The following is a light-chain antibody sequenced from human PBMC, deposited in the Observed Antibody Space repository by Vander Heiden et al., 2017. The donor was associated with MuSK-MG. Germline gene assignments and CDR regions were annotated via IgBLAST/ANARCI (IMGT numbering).Light chain of an antibody. CDR3: LQSNSLPHA. CDR1: QGISSW. V-gene: IGKV1-12*01. Sequence: DIQMTESPSSVSASVGDRVNITCRASQGISSWLAWYQLYPWKAPKLLIYSASSLQSGVPSRFSRSPSVTDFSLSISILQPEHFATYYCLQSNSLPHAFGLGTKVDLK. J-gene: IGKJ3*01. CDR2: SAS.